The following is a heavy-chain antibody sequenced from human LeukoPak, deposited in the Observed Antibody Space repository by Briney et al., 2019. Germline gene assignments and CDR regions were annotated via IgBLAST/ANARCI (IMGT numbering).Heavy chain of an antibody. CDR1: GFTFDDYG. CDR2: INWNGGST. Sequence: GGSLRLSCAASGFTFDDYGMSWVRQAPGKGLEWVSGINWNGGSTGYADSVKGRFTISRDNAKNSLYLQVNSLRAEDTALYYCARDGRGSYYDYYYYMDVWGKGTTVTVSS. D-gene: IGHD1-26*01. V-gene: IGHV3-20*04. J-gene: IGHJ6*03. CDR3: ARDGRGSYYDYYYYMDV.